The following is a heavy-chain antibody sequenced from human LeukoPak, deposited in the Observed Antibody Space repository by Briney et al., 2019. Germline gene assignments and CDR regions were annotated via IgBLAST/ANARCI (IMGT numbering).Heavy chain of an antibody. Sequence: GGSLRLSCAASGFTFSSYSMHWVRQAPGKGLEYVSAINSDGDKTYYANSVKGRFTISRDNSKNTLYLQMGSLRPEDMAVYSCARVGEVNYFDYWGQGTLVTVSS. V-gene: IGHV3-64*01. CDR1: GFTFSSYS. CDR2: INSDGDKT. J-gene: IGHJ4*02. D-gene: IGHD1-26*01. CDR3: ARVGEVNYFDY.